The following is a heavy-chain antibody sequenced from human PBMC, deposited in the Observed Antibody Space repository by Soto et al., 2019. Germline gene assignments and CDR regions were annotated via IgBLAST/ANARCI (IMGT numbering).Heavy chain of an antibody. CDR3: ARENSYGYSAFDI. CDR1: GGSISNSGYY. D-gene: IGHD5-18*01. V-gene: IGHV4-39*02. Sequence: SETLSLTCSVSGGSISNSGYYWGWIRQPPGKGLEWIGSIYYSGSTYYNPSLKSRVTISVDTSKNQFSLKLSSVTAADTAVYYCARENSYGYSAFDIWGQGTMVTVSS. J-gene: IGHJ3*02. CDR2: IYYSGST.